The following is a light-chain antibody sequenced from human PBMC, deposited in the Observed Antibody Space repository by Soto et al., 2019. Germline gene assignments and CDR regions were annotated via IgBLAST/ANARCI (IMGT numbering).Light chain of an antibody. Sequence: QSALTRPAAGSGWPRQWSAIAWGGARRNVSGSHCASAYQHHPRQAPPLTIYGVSHRPSGVSHPFSGSKSGNTASLPISGLQPEDEADSYCSSYTTSNTRQIVFGTGTKVTVL. CDR2: GVS. CDR1: RRNVSGSHC. V-gene: IGLV2-14*03. J-gene: IGLJ1*01. CDR3: SSYTTSNTRQIV.